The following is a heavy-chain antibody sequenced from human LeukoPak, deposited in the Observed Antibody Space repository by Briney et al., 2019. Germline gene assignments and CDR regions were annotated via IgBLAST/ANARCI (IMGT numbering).Heavy chain of an antibody. J-gene: IGHJ4*02. Sequence: ASVKVSCKASGYTFTGYYMHWVRQAPGQGLEWMGWINPNSGGANYAQKFQGRVTMTRDTSISTAYMELSRLTSDDTAVYYCARDAIVRDYSNSDYWGQGTLVTVSS. D-gene: IGHD4-11*01. CDR3: ARDAIVRDYSNSDY. CDR1: GYTFTGYY. CDR2: INPNSGGA. V-gene: IGHV1-2*02.